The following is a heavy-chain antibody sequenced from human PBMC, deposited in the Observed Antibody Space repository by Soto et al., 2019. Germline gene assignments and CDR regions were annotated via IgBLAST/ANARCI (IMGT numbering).Heavy chain of an antibody. V-gene: IGHV4-39*01. J-gene: IGHJ6*02. CDR3: ACIFSGGYGYGFYYYGMEV. D-gene: IGHD5-18*01. CDR1: GGSISSSSYY. Sequence: PSETLSLTCTVSGGSISSSSYYWGWIRQPPGKGLEWIGSIYYSGSTYYNPSLESRVTISVDTSKNQFSLKLSSVTAADTAVYYCACIFSGGYGYGFYYYGMEVWGQGTTVTVSS. CDR2: IYYSGST.